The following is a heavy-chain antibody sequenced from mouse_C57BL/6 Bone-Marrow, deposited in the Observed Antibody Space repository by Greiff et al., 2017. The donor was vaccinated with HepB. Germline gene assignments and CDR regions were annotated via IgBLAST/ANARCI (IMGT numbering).Heavy chain of an antibody. V-gene: IGHV1-26*01. J-gene: IGHJ1*03. CDR1: GYTFTDYY. D-gene: IGHD5-1*01. Sequence: VQLQQSGPELVKPGASVKISCKASGYTFTDYYMNWVKQSHGKSLEWIGDINPNNGGTSYNQKFKGKATLTVDKSSSTAYMELRSLTSEDSAVYYCASVPYWYFDVWGTGTTVTVSS. CDR3: ASVPYWYFDV. CDR2: INPNNGGT.